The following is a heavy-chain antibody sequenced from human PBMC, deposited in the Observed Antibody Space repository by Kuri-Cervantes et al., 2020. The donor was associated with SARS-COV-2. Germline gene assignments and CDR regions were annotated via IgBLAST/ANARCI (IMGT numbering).Heavy chain of an antibody. J-gene: IGHJ1*01. CDR1: GFXFSSYA. CDR2: ISGSGGST. CDR3: AXXGGYCSGGXXSLPFQH. Sequence: GGSLRLXCAASGFXFSSYAMSWVRQAPGKGLEWXSAISGSGGSTYYADSVKGRFTISRDNSKNTLXXQMNSLRAEDTAVYYCAXXGGYCSGGXXSLPFQHWGQGTLVTVSS. D-gene: IGHD2-15*01. V-gene: IGHV3-23*01.